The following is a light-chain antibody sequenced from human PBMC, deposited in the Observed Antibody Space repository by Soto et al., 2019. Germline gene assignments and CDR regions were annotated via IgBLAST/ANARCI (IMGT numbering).Light chain of an antibody. CDR2: EVT. Sequence: QSALTPPASVSGSPGQSITISCTGTGSDVGGYDYVSWYQHHPGKAPKVMIYEVTNRPSGVSNRFSGSKSGNTASLTISGLLAEDEADYYCSSYTSSSHYVFGTGTKVTVL. CDR1: GSDVGGYDY. J-gene: IGLJ1*01. V-gene: IGLV2-14*01. CDR3: SSYTSSSHYV.